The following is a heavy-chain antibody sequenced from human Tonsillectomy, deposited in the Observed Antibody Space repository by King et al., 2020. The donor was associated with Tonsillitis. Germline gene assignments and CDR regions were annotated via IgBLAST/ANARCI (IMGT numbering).Heavy chain of an antibody. D-gene: IGHD1-26*01. CDR3: TRDVDSGRPDY. Sequence: VQLVESGGGLVQPGRSLRLSCTASGFTFGDYAMSWFRQAPGKGLEWVGFIRSKAYGGTTEYAASVKGRFTISRDDSKSIAYLQMNSLKTENTAVYYCTRDVDSGRPDYWGQGTLVTVSS. J-gene: IGHJ4*02. CDR1: GFTFGDYA. V-gene: IGHV3-49*03. CDR2: IRSKAYGGTT.